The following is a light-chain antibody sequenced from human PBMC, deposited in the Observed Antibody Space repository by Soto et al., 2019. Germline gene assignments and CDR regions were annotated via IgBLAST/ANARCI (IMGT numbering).Light chain of an antibody. CDR3: QQSYSTPTIT. V-gene: IGKV1-39*01. CDR2: ASS. CDR1: QSISDY. J-gene: IGKJ5*01. Sequence: DIQMTQSPSSLSASVGDRVTITCRANQSISDYLNWYQQKPGKAPKFLIYASSSLQSGVPSRFRGSGSGTLFTLTISSLQPEDFATYYCQQSYSTPTITFGHGTRQEIK.